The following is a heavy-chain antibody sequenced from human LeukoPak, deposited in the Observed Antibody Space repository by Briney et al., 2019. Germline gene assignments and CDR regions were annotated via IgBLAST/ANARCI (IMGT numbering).Heavy chain of an antibody. D-gene: IGHD6-19*01. CDR1: GFTFSNYW. CDR3: ARGSSGWYGIDY. CDR2: INIDGTST. V-gene: IGHV3-74*01. Sequence: QSGGSLRLSCAASGFTFSNYWMHWVRQAPGKGLVCVSRINIDGTSTSYADSVKGRFTISRDNAKNALYLQMNSLRAEDTAVYYCARGSSGWYGIDYWGQGALVNVSS. J-gene: IGHJ4*02.